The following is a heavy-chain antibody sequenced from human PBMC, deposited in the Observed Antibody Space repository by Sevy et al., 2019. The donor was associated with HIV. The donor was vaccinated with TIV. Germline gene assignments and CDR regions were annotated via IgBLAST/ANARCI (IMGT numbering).Heavy chain of an antibody. CDR3: ARDRRVEYGGRDY. Sequence: GGSLRLSCAVSGFTFSNHCMTWVRQAPGKGLEWVAKIKKDGTNKYYADSVMGRFSISRDNAKDVLYLQMNSLRVDDTAVYYCARDRRVEYGGRDYWGQGTLVTVSS. J-gene: IGHJ4*02. CDR2: IKKDGTNK. D-gene: IGHD3-10*01. CDR1: GFTFSNHC. V-gene: IGHV3-7*03.